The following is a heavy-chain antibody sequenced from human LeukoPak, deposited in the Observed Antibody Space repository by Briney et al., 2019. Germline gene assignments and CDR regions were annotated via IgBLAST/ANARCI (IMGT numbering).Heavy chain of an antibody. CDR2: IYYSGST. CDR3: ARDKGHPTYYFDY. Sequence: SETLSLTCTVSGGSISSSSYYWGWIRQPPGKGLEWIGSIYYSGSTYYNPSLKSRVTISVDTSKNQFSLKLSSVTAADTAVYYCARDKGHPTYYFDYWGQGTLVTVSS. J-gene: IGHJ4*02. CDR1: GGSISSSSYY. V-gene: IGHV4-39*02.